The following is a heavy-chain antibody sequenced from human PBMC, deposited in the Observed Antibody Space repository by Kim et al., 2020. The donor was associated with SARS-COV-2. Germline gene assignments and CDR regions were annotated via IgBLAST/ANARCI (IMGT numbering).Heavy chain of an antibody. D-gene: IGHD1-26*01. CDR2: MKQDGGAK. Sequence: GGSLRLSCVGSGFIFTDSWMNWVRQAPGKGLEWVACMKQDGGAKYYLDSVKSRFTITRDSTKNSLYLQMDSLRAEDTAAYYCARNRGDDWGQGTLVTDSS. CDR3: ARNRGDD. CDR1: GFIFTDSW. V-gene: IGHV3-7*01. J-gene: IGHJ4*02.